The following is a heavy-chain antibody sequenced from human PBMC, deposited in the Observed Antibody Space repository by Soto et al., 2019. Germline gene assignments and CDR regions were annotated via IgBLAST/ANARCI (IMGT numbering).Heavy chain of an antibody. Sequence: GESLKISCKGSGYSFAGYWITWVRQKPGKGLEWMGRIDPSDSQTYYSPSFQGQVTITVDKSINTAYLQWSRLKASDTAIYYCARQRLWGTSGYYYFENWGQGTLVTVSS. CDR2: IDPSDSQT. D-gene: IGHD3-22*01. CDR1: GYSFAGYW. V-gene: IGHV5-10-1*04. J-gene: IGHJ4*02. CDR3: ARQRLWGTSGYYYFEN.